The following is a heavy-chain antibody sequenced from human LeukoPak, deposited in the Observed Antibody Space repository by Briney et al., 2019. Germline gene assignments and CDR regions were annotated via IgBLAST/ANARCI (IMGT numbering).Heavy chain of an antibody. J-gene: IGHJ4*02. Sequence: SETLSLTCTVSSGSISSSSYYWGWIRQPPGKGLEWIGSIYYSGSTYYNPSLKSRVTISVDTSKNQFSLKLSSVTAADTAVYYCARLVRGRLIDYWGQGTLVTVSS. CDR2: IYYSGST. V-gene: IGHV4-39*01. CDR3: ARLVRGRLIDY. CDR1: SGSISSSSYY. D-gene: IGHD3-10*01.